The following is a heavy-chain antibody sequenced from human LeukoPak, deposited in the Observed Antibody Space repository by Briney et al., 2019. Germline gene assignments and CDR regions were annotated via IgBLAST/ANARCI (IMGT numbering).Heavy chain of an antibody. CDR2: ISGSGGST. J-gene: IGHJ3*02. Sequence: GGSLRLSCAASGFTFSSYAMSWVRQAPGKGLEWVSAISGSGGSTYYADSVKGRFTISRDNSKNTLYLQMNSLRAEDTAVYYCTKDRRGRLRHDAFDIWGQGTMVTVSS. V-gene: IGHV3-23*01. CDR1: GFTFSSYA. CDR3: TKDRRGRLRHDAFDI. D-gene: IGHD5-12*01.